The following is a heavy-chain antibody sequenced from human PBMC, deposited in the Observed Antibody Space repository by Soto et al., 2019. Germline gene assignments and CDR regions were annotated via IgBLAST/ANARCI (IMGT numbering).Heavy chain of an antibody. CDR2: INHSGST. Sequence: SETLSLTCTVSGGTISSTNHYWGWIRQPPGKGLEWIGEINHSGSTNYNPSLKSRVTISVDTSKNQFSLKLSSVTAADTALYYCARRGYCSGDSCPWGFDPWGQGTLVTVSS. J-gene: IGHJ5*02. CDR1: GGTISSTNHY. V-gene: IGHV4-39*07. CDR3: ARRGYCSGDSCPWGFDP. D-gene: IGHD2-15*01.